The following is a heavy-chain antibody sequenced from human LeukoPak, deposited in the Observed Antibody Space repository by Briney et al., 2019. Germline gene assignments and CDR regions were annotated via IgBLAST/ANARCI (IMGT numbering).Heavy chain of an antibody. CDR2: MNPNSGNT. CDR3: ARGLVGSSPSY. V-gene: IGHV1-8*01. Sequence: GASVKVSCKASGYTFTSYDINWVRPATGQGLEWMGWMNPNSGNTGYGQRFQGRVTMTRNTSISTAYMELSRLRSEDTAVYYCARGLVGSSPSYWGQGTLVTVSS. D-gene: IGHD6-6*01. J-gene: IGHJ4*02. CDR1: GYTFTSYD.